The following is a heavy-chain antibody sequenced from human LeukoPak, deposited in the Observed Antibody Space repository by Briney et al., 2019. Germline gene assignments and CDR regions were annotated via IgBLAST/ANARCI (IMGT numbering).Heavy chain of an antibody. D-gene: IGHD2/OR15-2a*01. V-gene: IGHV3-21*01. Sequence: GGSLRLSCAASGFTFSSYSMNWVRQAPGKGLEWVSSISSSSSYIYYADSVKGRFTISRDNAKNSLYLHMNSLRAEDTAVYYCVRVRGSNIFDYWGQGTLVTVSS. J-gene: IGHJ4*02. CDR3: VRVRGSNIFDY. CDR1: GFTFSSYS. CDR2: ISSSSSYI.